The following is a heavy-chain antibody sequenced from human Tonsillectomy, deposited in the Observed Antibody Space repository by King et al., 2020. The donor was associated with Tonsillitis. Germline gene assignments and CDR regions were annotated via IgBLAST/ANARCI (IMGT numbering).Heavy chain of an antibody. CDR1: GFTFSSYG. CDR3: AKDQQYDDYGVYYFDS. Sequence: VQLVESGGGVVQPGRSLRLSCAASGFTFSSYGMHWVRQASGKGLEWVAVISYDGSNKYYADSVKGRFTISRDSSKNTLYLQMNSLRAEDTAVYYCAKDQQYDDYGVYYFDSWGQGTLVTVSS. CDR2: ISYDGSNK. D-gene: IGHD4-17*01. J-gene: IGHJ4*02. V-gene: IGHV3-30*18.